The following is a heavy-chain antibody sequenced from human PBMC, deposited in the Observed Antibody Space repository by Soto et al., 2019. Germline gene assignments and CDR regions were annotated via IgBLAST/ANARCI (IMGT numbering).Heavy chain of an antibody. Sequence: QVQLVQSGAEVKKPGSSVKVSCKASGGTFSSYAISWVRQAPGQGREWMGGIIPIFGTANYGQKFQGRVTITADESTSTAYMELSSLRSEDTAVYYCAIYLRFLEWLPQLDYWGQGTLVTVSS. CDR3: AIYLRFLEWLPQLDY. J-gene: IGHJ4*02. V-gene: IGHV1-69*01. CDR2: IIPIFGTA. CDR1: GGTFSSYA. D-gene: IGHD3-3*01.